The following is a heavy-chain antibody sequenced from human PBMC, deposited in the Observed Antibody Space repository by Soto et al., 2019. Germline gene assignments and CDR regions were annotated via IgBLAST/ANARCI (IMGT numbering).Heavy chain of an antibody. CDR1: GGSISSGGYY. D-gene: IGHD5-12*01. J-gene: IGHJ4*02. CDR2: IYYSGST. V-gene: IGHV4-31*03. Sequence: QVQLQESGPGLVKPSQTLSLTCTVSGGSISSGGYYWSWIRQHPGKGLEWIGYIYYSGSTYYNPSLKSRVTXXVXTXXNQFSLKLSSVTAADTAVYYCARAVVATTGDYFDYWGQGTLVTVSS. CDR3: ARAVVATTGDYFDY.